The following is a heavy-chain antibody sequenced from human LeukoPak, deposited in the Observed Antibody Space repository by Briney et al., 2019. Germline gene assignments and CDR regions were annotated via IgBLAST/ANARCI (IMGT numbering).Heavy chain of an antibody. Sequence: SETLSLTCTVSGGSISSSSYYWGWIRQPPGKGLEWIGSIYYSGSTNYNPSLKSRVTISVDTSKNHFSLKLSSVTAADTAVYYCARVKSSGWGDAFHIWGQGTMVTVSS. V-gene: IGHV4-39*07. D-gene: IGHD6-19*01. J-gene: IGHJ3*02. CDR1: GGSISSSSYY. CDR2: IYYSGST. CDR3: ARVKSSGWGDAFHI.